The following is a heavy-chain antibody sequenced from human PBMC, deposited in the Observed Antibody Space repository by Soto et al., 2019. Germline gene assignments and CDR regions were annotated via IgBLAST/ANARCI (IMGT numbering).Heavy chain of an antibody. CDR3: ARVGTVTEIIFDY. CDR2: IYYSGST. J-gene: IGHJ4*02. V-gene: IGHV4-31*03. D-gene: IGHD4-17*01. CDR1: GGSISSGGYY. Sequence: SETLSLTCTVSGGSISSGGYYWSWIRQHPGKGLEWIGYIYYSGSTYYNPSLKSRVTISVDTSKNQFSLKLSSVTAADTAVYYCARVGTVTEIIFDYWGQGTLVTVSS.